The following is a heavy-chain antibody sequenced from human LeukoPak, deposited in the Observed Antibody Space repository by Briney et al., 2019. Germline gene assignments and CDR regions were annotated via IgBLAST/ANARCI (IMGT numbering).Heavy chain of an antibody. CDR1: GGSISSGSYY. D-gene: IGHD2-2*01. J-gene: IGHJ6*03. CDR2: IYTSGST. CDR3: ARLGKDIVVVLDYYYMDV. Sequence: SETLSLTCTVSGGSISSGSYYWSWIRQPAGKGLEWIGRIYTSGSTNSHPSLKSRVTISVDTSKNQFSLKLSAVTAADTAVYYCARLGKDIVVVLDYYYMDVWGKGTTVTVSS. V-gene: IGHV4-61*02.